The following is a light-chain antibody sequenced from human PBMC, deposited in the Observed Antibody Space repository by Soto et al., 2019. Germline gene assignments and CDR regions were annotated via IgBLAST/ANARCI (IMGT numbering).Light chain of an antibody. V-gene: IGKV3-15*01. J-gene: IGKJ1*01. CDR1: QSVSSN. CDR3: QQTSSTPAST. CDR2: GAS. Sequence: EIVMTQSPATLSVSPGERATFSCRASQSVSSNLAWYQQKPGQAPRLLIYGASIRATGIPARFSGSGSGTEFTLTISSLQSEDFALYYCQQTSSTPASTFGQGTSVDVK.